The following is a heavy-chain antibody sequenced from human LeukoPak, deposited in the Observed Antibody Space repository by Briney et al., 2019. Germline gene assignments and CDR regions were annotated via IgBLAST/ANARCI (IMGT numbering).Heavy chain of an antibody. J-gene: IGHJ4*02. Sequence: SGGSLRLSCAASGFTFSSYGMHWVRQAPGKGLEWVAVISYDGSNKYYADSVKGRFTISRDNSKNTLYLQMNSLRAEDTAVYYCARSDDYGDYSFDYWGQGTLVTVSS. D-gene: IGHD4-17*01. CDR3: ARSDDYGDYSFDY. V-gene: IGHV3-30*03. CDR1: GFTFSSYG. CDR2: ISYDGSNK.